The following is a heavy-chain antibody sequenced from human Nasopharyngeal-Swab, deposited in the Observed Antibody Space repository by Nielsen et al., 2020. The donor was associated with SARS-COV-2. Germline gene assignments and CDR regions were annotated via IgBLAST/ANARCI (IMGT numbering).Heavy chain of an antibody. Sequence: WIRQPPGKGLEWIGYIYYSGSTYYNPSLKSRVTISVDTSKNQCSLKLSSVTAADTAVYYCARDGYDFWSGYLRGTGRYYYYYYMDVWGKGTTVTVSS. CDR3: ARDGYDFWSGYLRGTGRYYYYYYMDV. D-gene: IGHD3-3*01. V-gene: IGHV4-30-4*01. CDR2: IYYSGST. J-gene: IGHJ6*03.